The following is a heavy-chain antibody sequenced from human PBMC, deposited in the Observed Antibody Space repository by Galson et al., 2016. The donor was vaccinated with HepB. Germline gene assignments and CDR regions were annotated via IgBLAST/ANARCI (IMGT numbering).Heavy chain of an antibody. Sequence: SVKVSCKASGGTFSSYAVSWVRQAPGQGLEWMGGIIPIFGTAMYAQKFQGRVTITADDSTSTAYMEVSSLRSEDTAVYYCARDRPTREGVFISFGMDVWGQGTTVTVSS. V-gene: IGHV1-69*13. J-gene: IGHJ6*02. CDR3: ARDRPTREGVFISFGMDV. D-gene: IGHD3-3*01. CDR2: IIPIFGTA. CDR1: GGTFSSYA.